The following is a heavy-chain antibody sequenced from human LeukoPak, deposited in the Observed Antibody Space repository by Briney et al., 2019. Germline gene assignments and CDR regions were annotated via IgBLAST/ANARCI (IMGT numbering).Heavy chain of an antibody. J-gene: IGHJ4*02. CDR2: IYNGGAT. D-gene: IGHD3-9*01. CDR3: AKAVTIFWVPYY. V-gene: IGHV3-53*05. CDR1: GFTVSSNY. Sequence: GGSLRLSCAASGFTVSSNYMSWVRQAPGKGLECVSVIYNGGATYYADSVKGRFTISRDNSKNTLYLQMNSLRAEDTAVYYCAKAVTIFWVPYYWGQGTLVTVSS.